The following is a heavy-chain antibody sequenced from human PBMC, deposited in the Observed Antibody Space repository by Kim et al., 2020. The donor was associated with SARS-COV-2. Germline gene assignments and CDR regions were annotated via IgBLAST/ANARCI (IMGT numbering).Heavy chain of an antibody. CDR2: ISSSSSYT. CDR1: GFTFSDYY. V-gene: IGHV3-11*03. Sequence: GGSLRLSCAASGFTFSDYYMSWIRQAPGKGLEWVSYISSSSSYTNYADSVKGRFTISRDNAKNSLYLQMNSLRAEDTAVYYCAALLTAAEVGAWGQGTLVTVSS. D-gene: IGHD6-13*01. J-gene: IGHJ4*02. CDR3: AALLTAAEVGA.